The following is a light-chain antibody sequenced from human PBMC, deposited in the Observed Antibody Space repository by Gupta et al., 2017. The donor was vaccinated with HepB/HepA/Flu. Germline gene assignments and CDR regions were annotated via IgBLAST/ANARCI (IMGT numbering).Light chain of an antibody. J-gene: IGLJ3*02. CDR3: ETWDMNTHGGV. CDR2: LEGSGSY. CDR1: SGHSSYI. Sequence: QPVLTHSSSASAPLGSSVKLTCTLSSGHSSYIIAWHQQQPWKAPLDWMKLEGSGSYNKGSGVPDRFSGSSSGADRYLTISTLQAEDEADYYCETWDMNTHGGVFGGGTKLTVL. V-gene: IGLV4-60*03.